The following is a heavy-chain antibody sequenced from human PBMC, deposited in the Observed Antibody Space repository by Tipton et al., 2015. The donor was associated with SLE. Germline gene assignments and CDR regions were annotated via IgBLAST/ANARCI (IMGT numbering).Heavy chain of an antibody. V-gene: IGHV4-34*01. Sequence: LRLSCAVSGGSFNGYSWSWVHQSPGKGLEWIGEISHSRTTNYNPSLKSRVSMSLDTPTNQFSLRLSSVTAADTAVYYCARGVAGYFYYCYLDVWGKGTTVTIPS. CDR3: ARGVAGYFYYCYLDV. J-gene: IGHJ6*03. CDR2: ISHSRTT. CDR1: GGSFNGYS.